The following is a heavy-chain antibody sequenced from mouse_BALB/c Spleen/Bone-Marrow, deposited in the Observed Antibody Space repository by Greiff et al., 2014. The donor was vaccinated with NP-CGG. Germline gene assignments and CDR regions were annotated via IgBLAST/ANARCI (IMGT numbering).Heavy chain of an antibody. V-gene: IGHV1S56*01. CDR3: ARRQLGLFYAMDY. D-gene: IGHD3-2*01. J-gene: IGHJ4*01. CDR1: GYTFTSYY. Sequence: QVQLQQSGPELVKPGASVKMSCKASGYTFTSYYIHWVKQRPGQGLEWIGWIYPEDGSTKYNEKFKGKTTLTADKSSSTAYMLLSSLTSEDSAIYFCARRQLGLFYAMDYWGQGTSVTVSS. CDR2: IYPEDGST.